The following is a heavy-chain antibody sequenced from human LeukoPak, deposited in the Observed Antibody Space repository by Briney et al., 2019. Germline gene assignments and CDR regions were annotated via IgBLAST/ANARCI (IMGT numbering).Heavy chain of an antibody. CDR3: AKDGSGSWSDAFDI. CDR1: GFTFRSYA. Sequence: GGSLRLSCAASGFTFRSYAMSWVRQAPGKGLEWVSTISGSGDSTYYADSVKGRFTISRDNSKNTLYLQMNSLRAEDTAVYYCAKDGSGSWSDAFDIWGQGTMVTVSS. J-gene: IGHJ3*02. V-gene: IGHV3-23*01. CDR2: ISGSGDST. D-gene: IGHD3-10*01.